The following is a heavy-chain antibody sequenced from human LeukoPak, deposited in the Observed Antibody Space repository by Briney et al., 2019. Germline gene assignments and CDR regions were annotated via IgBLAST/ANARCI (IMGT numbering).Heavy chain of an antibody. CDR3: ARRLAVARWFDP. CDR2: IYYSGST. J-gene: IGHJ5*02. Sequence: PSETLSLTCTVSGGSISSYYWSWIRQPPGKGLGWIGYIYYSGSTNYNPSLKSRVTISVDTSKNQFSLKLSSVTAADTAVYYCARRLAVARWFDPWGQGTLVTVSS. D-gene: IGHD6-19*01. V-gene: IGHV4-59*08. CDR1: GGSISSYY.